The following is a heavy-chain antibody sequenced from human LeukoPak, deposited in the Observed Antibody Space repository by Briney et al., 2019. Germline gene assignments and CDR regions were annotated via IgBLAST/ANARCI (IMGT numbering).Heavy chain of an antibody. CDR2: FDPEDGET. J-gene: IGHJ4*02. CDR3: ATAEEMATIRY. Sequence: GASVKVSCKVSGYTLTELSMHWVRQAPGKGLEWMGGFDPEDGETIYAQKFQGRVTMTEGTSTDTAYMELSSLRSEDTAVYYCATAEEMATIRYWGQGTLVTVSS. D-gene: IGHD5-24*01. CDR1: GYTLTELS. V-gene: IGHV1-24*01.